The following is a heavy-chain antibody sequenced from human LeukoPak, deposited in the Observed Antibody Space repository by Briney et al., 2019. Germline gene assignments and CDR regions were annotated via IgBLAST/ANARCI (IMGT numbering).Heavy chain of an antibody. D-gene: IGHD2-15*01. J-gene: IGHJ6*02. CDR2: IYYSGST. Sequence: PSETLSLTCTVSGGSISSGGYYWSWIRQHPGKGLEWIGYIYYSGSTYYNPSLKSRVTISVDTSKNQFSLKLSSVTAADTAVYYCASECSGGSCYLENYYGMDVWGQGTTVTVSS. CDR1: GGSISSGGYY. V-gene: IGHV4-31*03. CDR3: ASECSGGSCYLENYYGMDV.